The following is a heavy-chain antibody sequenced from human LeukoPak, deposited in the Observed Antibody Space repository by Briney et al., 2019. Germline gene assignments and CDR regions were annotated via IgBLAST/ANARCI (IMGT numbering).Heavy chain of an antibody. D-gene: IGHD3-22*01. Sequence: LGGSLRLSCAASGFTFSSYWMSWVRQAPGKGLEWVANIKQDGSEKYYVDSVKGRFTISRDNAKNTLYLQMNSLRAEDTAVYYCAREWEPNYYDSSGYYNAFDIWGQGTMVTVSS. J-gene: IGHJ3*02. CDR2: IKQDGSEK. CDR1: GFTFSSYW. V-gene: IGHV3-7*01. CDR3: AREWEPNYYDSSGYYNAFDI.